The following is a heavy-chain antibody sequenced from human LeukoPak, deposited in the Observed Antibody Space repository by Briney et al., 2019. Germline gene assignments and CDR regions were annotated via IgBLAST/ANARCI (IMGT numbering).Heavy chain of an antibody. D-gene: IGHD6-13*01. Sequence: SETLSLTCTVSGGSISSYYWTWIRQPPGKGLKWIGYISYSGSTNYNPSVKSRVTISVDASKNQFSLKVSSVTAPDTAVHHCTRGIADRYNWCDPWGQGTLVTVSS. CDR1: GGSISSYY. CDR3: TRGIADRYNWCDP. V-gene: IGHV4-59*08. CDR2: ISYSGST. J-gene: IGHJ5*02.